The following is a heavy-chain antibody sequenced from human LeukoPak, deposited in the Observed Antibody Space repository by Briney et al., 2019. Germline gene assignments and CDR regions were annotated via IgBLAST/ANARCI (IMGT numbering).Heavy chain of an antibody. D-gene: IGHD6-25*01. CDR3: ARGRWQRQPFDY. V-gene: IGHV1-46*01. CDR1: GYTFTSYY. J-gene: IGHJ4*02. Sequence: ASVKVSCKASGYTFTSYYMHWVRQAPGQGLEWMGIINPSGGSTSYAQKFQGRATMTRDTSTSTVYMELSSLRSDDTAVYYCARGRWQRQPFDYWGQGTLVTVSS. CDR2: INPSGGST.